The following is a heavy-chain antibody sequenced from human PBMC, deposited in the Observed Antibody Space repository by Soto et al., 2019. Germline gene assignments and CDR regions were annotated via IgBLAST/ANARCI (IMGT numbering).Heavy chain of an antibody. CDR1: GGSISSSSYY. Sequence: QLQLQESGPGLVKPSETLSLTCTVSGGSISSSSYYWGWIRQPPGKGLEWIGSIYYSGSTYYNPSLKSRGTISVDTSKTQFSLKLSSVTAADTAVYYCARLHEVAGTPYYYYGMDVWGQGTTVTVSS. J-gene: IGHJ6*02. D-gene: IGHD6-19*01. CDR2: IYYSGST. V-gene: IGHV4-39*01. CDR3: ARLHEVAGTPYYYYGMDV.